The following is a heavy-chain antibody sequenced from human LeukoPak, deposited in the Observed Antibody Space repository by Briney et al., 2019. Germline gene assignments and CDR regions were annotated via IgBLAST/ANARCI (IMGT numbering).Heavy chain of an antibody. CDR1: GFTFSGYW. Sequence: PGGSLRLSCAASGFTFSGYWMSWVRQAPGKGLEWVANINQDGSEKYYVDSAKGRFTISRDNAKNSLFPQMGSLRVEDTAVYYCARESTAGYNSSWYGFRNWGQGTLVSVSS. CDR2: INQDGSEK. V-gene: IGHV3-7*01. J-gene: IGHJ1*01. D-gene: IGHD6-13*01. CDR3: ARESTAGYNSSWYGFRN.